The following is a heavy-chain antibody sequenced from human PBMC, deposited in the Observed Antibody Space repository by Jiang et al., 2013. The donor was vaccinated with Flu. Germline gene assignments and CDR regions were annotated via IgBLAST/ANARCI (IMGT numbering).Heavy chain of an antibody. CDR1: GGSISSGGYY. J-gene: IGHJ2*01. CDR3: ARGSYYGSGIGGWYFDL. Sequence: PGLVKPSQTLSLTCTVSGGSISSGGYYWSWIRQHPGKGLEWIGYIYYSGSTYYNPSLKSLVTISVDTSKNQFSLKLSSVTAADTAVYYCARGSYYGSGIGGWYFDLWGRGTLVTVSS. CDR2: IYYSGST. D-gene: IGHD3-10*01. V-gene: IGHV4-31*01.